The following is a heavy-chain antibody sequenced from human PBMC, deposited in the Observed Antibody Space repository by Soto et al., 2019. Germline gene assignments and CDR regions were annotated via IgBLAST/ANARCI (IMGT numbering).Heavy chain of an antibody. CDR1: GYTFTSYG. V-gene: IGHV1-18*01. Sequence: ASVKVSCKASGYTFTSYGFTWVRQAPGQGLEWMGWINTYNGNTNYAQKLQGRVTMTTDTSTSTAYMELRSLRSDDTAVYYCARDDCSGGRCYCDYWGQGTLVTSPQ. CDR3: ARDDCSGGRCYCDY. D-gene: IGHD2-15*01. J-gene: IGHJ4*02. CDR2: INTYNGNT.